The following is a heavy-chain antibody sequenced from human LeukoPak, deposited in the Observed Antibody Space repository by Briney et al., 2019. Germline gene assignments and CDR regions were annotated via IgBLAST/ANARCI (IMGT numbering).Heavy chain of an antibody. J-gene: IGHJ4*02. CDR2: ICSAGIT. D-gene: IGHD6-6*01. CDR1: GFTVSSNY. CDR3: ARDRPYFEY. V-gene: IGHV3-66*01. Sequence: GGSLRLSCAVSGFTVSSNYMSWVRQAPGKGLEWVSVICSAGITYYADSVKDRFIISRDNSENTLYLELNSLRAEDTAVYYCARDRPYFEYWGQGTLVTVSS.